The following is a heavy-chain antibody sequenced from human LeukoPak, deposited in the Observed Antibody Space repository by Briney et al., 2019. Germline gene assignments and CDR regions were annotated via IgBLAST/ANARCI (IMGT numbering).Heavy chain of an antibody. D-gene: IGHD2-2*03. CDR2: IIPIFGTA. Sequence: SVKVSCKASGGTFSSHAISWVRQAPGQGLEWMGGIIPIFGTANYAQKFQGRVTITADKSTSTAYMELSSLRSEDTAVYYCARVFGYCSSTSCYGGSWFDPWGQGTLVTVSS. J-gene: IGHJ5*02. V-gene: IGHV1-69*06. CDR3: ARVFGYCSSTSCYGGSWFDP. CDR1: GGTFSSHA.